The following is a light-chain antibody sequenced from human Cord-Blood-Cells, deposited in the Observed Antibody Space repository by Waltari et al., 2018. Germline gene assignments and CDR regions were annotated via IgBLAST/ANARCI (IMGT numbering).Light chain of an antibody. Sequence: QSVLTQPPSASGTPGQRVTISCSGSSSNIGSNYVYWYQQLPGTAPKLLIYRNNQGPSGGPDRFSGSKSGTSASRAISGLRSEDEADYYCAAWDDSLSGQVFGGGTQLTVL. CDR2: RNN. CDR1: SSNIGSNY. J-gene: IGLJ7*01. V-gene: IGLV1-47*01. CDR3: AAWDDSLSGQV.